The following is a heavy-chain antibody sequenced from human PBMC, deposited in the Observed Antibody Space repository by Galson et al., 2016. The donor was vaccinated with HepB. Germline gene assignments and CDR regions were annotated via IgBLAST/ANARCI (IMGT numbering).Heavy chain of an antibody. Sequence: SETLSLTCAVYGGSFSGYYWSWIRQPPGKGLEWIGEINHSGSTNYNPSLKSRVTISVDTSKNQISLKLSSVTAADTAVYYCARWPKVATTSWYQYYGMDVWGQGTTVTVSS. D-gene: IGHD5-12*01. CDR1: GGSFSGYY. V-gene: IGHV4-34*01. CDR3: ARWPKVATTSWYQYYGMDV. J-gene: IGHJ6*02. CDR2: INHSGST.